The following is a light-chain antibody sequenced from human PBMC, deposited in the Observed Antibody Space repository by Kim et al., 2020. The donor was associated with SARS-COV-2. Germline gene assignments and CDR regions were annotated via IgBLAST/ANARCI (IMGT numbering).Light chain of an antibody. Sequence: SPGEGAPLSCRASQSVSSYLAWYQQKPGQAPRLLIYDASNRATGIPARFSGSGSGTDFTLTISSLEPEDFAVYYCQQRSNWPPITFGQGTRLEIK. V-gene: IGKV3-11*01. CDR2: DAS. CDR1: QSVSSY. J-gene: IGKJ5*01. CDR3: QQRSNWPPIT.